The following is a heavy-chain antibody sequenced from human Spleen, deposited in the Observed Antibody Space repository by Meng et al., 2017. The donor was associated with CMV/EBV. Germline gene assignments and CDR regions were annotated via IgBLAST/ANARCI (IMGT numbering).Heavy chain of an antibody. Sequence: GESLKISCVASGFVFNSYEMNWVRQAPGKGLEWVSYISSGGVTIYYADSVKGRFTISRDNAQNSLFLQMNSLRAEDTAVYYCARGSGDYVLDWGQGTLVTVSS. J-gene: IGHJ4*02. CDR2: ISSGGVTI. CDR1: GFVFNSYE. D-gene: IGHD4-17*01. V-gene: IGHV3-48*03. CDR3: ARGSGDYVLD.